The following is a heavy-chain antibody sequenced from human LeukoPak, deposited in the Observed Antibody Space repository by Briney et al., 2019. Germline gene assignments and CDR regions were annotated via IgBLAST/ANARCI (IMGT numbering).Heavy chain of an antibody. CDR2: IYYSGST. CDR3: ARAAPGLFWSGYLEV. CDR1: GGSISSYY. J-gene: IGHJ4*02. Sequence: SGTLSLSCAVSGGSISSYYWRWIRQPPGKGLEWVAYIYYSGSTNYKPSIKSRFTISVDTSKTQFSLKLSSVTAADTAVYYCARAAPGLFWSGYLEVWRQGTLVTVSS. V-gene: IGHV4-59*01. D-gene: IGHD3-3*01.